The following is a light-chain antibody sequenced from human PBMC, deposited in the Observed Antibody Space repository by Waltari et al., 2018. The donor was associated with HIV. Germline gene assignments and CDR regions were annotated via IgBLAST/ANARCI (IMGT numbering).Light chain of an antibody. CDR2: SNK. J-gene: IGLJ2*01. V-gene: IGLV1-44*01. CDR1: NSNIGSNT. CDR3: AAWDDSLNGVV. Sequence: QSVLTQPPSASGTPGQRVTISCSGSNSNIGSNTVHWYQQLPGTAPKLLIYSNKQRPSGVPDRFSGSKSGTSASLAISGLQSEDEADYYCAAWDDSLNGVVFGGGTKLTVL.